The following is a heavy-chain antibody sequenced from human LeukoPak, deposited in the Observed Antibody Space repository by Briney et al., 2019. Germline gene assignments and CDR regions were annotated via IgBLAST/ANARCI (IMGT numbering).Heavy chain of an antibody. CDR2: ISSSGSTI. Sequence: AGGSLRLSCAASGFTFSSYEMNWVRQAPGKGLEWVSYISSSGSTIYYADSVKGRFTISRDNAENSLYLQMNSLRAEDTAVYYCAREDGDYYFDYWGQGTLVTVSS. CDR3: AREDGDYYFDY. D-gene: IGHD3-10*01. V-gene: IGHV3-48*03. CDR1: GFTFSSYE. J-gene: IGHJ4*02.